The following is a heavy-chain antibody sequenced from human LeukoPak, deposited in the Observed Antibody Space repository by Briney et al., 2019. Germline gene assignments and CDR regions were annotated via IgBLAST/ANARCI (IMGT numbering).Heavy chain of an antibody. CDR3: ARVSGDFWSGYQFYDFDY. CDR2: INPNSGGT. V-gene: IGHV1-2*06. D-gene: IGHD3-3*01. CDR1: GYTFTGYY. Sequence: ASVKVSCKASGYTFTGYYMHWVRQAPGQGLEWMGRINPNSGGTNYAQKFQGRVTMTRDTSISTAYMELSRLRSDDTAVYYCARVSGDFWSGYQFYDFDYWGQGTLVTASS. J-gene: IGHJ4*02.